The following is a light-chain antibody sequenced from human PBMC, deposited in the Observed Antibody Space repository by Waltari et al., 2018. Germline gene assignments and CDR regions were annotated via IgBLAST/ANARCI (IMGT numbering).Light chain of an antibody. CDR1: SSNIGAGYD. V-gene: IGLV1-40*01. Sequence: QSVLTQPPSVSGAPGQRVTLSCTGSSSNIGAGYDVPLYQQLPGTAPKLLIYGNSNRPSGVPDRFSGSKSGTSASLAITGLQAEDEADYYCQSYDSSLSGGVFGGGTKLTVL. CDR2: GNS. CDR3: QSYDSSLSGGV. J-gene: IGLJ2*01.